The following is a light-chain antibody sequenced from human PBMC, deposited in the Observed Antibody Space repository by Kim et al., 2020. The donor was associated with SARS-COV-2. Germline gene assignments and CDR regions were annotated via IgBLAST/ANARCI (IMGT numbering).Light chain of an antibody. CDR1: QDISNW. Sequence: ASLGDRVTITCRASQDISNWFAWYQQKPRTAPTPLIYTATTLESGVPSRFSGSGSGTYFTLTISSLQPEDFATYYCQQYESYPITFGQGTRLEIK. CDR2: TAT. V-gene: IGKV1D-16*01. CDR3: QQYESYPIT. J-gene: IGKJ5*01.